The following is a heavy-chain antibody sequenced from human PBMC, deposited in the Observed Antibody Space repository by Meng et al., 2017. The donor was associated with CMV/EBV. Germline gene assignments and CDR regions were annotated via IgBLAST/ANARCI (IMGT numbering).Heavy chain of an antibody. CDR3: ARDRSIAVAGNDAFDI. J-gene: IGHJ3*02. Sequence: VRLGPFGDEVKKPGASVKVSCKATGSTFTGYYMHWVRQAPGQGLEWMGWINPNSGGTNYAQKFQGRVTMTRDTSISTAYMELSRLRSDDTAVYYCARDRSIAVAGNDAFDIWGQGTMVTVSS. D-gene: IGHD6-19*01. CDR1: GSTFTGYY. V-gene: IGHV1-2*02. CDR2: INPNSGGT.